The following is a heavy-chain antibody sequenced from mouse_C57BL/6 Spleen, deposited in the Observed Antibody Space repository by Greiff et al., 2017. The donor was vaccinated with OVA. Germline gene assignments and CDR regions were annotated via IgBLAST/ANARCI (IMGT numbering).Heavy chain of an antibody. V-gene: IGHV1-76*01. Sequence: QVQLQQSGAELVRPGASVTLSCKASGYTFTDYYINWVKQRPGQGLEWIARIYPGSGNTYYNEKFKGKATLTAEKSSSTAYMQLSSLTSEDSAVYFCARADYYGSSYYFDYWGQGTTLTVSS. CDR3: ARADYYGSSYYFDY. CDR2: IYPGSGNT. D-gene: IGHD1-1*01. CDR1: GYTFTDYY. J-gene: IGHJ2*01.